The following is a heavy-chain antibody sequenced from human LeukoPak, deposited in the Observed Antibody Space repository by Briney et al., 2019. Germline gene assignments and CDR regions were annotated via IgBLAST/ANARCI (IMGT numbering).Heavy chain of an antibody. CDR3: ARDRAVTQDWVEFDP. D-gene: IGHD4-17*01. Sequence: GGSLRLSCAGSGFSFSNYYMSWVRQAPGKGLEWVSLIRDSGETFYADSVKGRFTTSRDNSKNTMYLQMNRLRVEDTAVYFCARDRAVTQDWVEFDPWGQGTLVTVSS. V-gene: IGHV3-66*03. CDR2: IRDSGET. CDR1: GFSFSNYY. J-gene: IGHJ5*02.